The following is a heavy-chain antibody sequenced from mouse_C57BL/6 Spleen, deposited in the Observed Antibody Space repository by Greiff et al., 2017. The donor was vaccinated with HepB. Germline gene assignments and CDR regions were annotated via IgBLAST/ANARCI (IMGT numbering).Heavy chain of an antibody. D-gene: IGHD2-5*01. CDR2: INPYNGGT. CDR1: GYTFTDYY. CDR3: ANSNYVGWFAY. V-gene: IGHV1-19*01. J-gene: IGHJ3*01. Sequence: EVQLQQSGPVLVKPGASVKMSCKASGYTFTDYYMNWVKQSHGKSLEWIGVINPYNGGTSYNQKFKGKATLTVDKSSRTAYMELNSLTSEVSAVYYCANSNYVGWFAYWGQGTLVTVSA.